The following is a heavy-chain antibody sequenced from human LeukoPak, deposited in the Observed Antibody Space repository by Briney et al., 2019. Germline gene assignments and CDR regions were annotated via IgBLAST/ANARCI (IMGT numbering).Heavy chain of an antibody. CDR2: IYISGST. CDR1: GGSINDYY. Sequence: SETLPLTCTVSGGSINDYYWNWIRQPAGKTLEWIGRIYISGSTHYNPSLKSRVTMSVDASKNQFSLKLRSVTAADTAVYFCARDPFKSSFDFWGQGSLVTV. CDR3: ARDPFKSSFDF. D-gene: IGHD1-26*01. V-gene: IGHV4-4*07. J-gene: IGHJ4*02.